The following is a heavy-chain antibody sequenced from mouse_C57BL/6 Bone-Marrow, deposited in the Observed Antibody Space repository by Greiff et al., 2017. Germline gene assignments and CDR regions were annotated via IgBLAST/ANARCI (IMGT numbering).Heavy chain of an antibody. V-gene: IGHV1-15*01. CDR1: GYTFTDYE. CDR3: THYGGCRGGLAY. D-gene: IGHD1-1*02. CDR2: IDPETGGA. J-gene: IGHJ3*01. Sequence: QVQLQQSGAELVRPGASVTLSCKASGYTFTDYEMHWVKQTPVHGLDWIGAIDPETGGAAYNQKFKGKAILTVDKSSSTAYMELRSLTSEDSAVYYCTHYGGCRGGLAYWGQGTLVTVSA.